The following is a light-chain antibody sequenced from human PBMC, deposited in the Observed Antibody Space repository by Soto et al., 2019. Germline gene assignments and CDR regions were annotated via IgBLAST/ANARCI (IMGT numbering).Light chain of an antibody. Sequence: EIVMTQSPATLSVSPGERATLSCRASQSVSSNLAWYQQKPGQAPRLLIYGASTRATGIPARFSGSGSGTECTLTFDSLECEDFAVYYCHEYDNWLSTFGQGTKVEIK. CDR2: GAS. CDR1: QSVSSN. J-gene: IGKJ1*01. V-gene: IGKV3-15*01. CDR3: HEYDNWLST.